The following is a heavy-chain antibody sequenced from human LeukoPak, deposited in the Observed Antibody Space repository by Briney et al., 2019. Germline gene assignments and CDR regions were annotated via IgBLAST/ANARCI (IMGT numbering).Heavy chain of an antibody. V-gene: IGHV4-34*12. J-gene: IGHJ4*02. CDR1: GGPFRGIY. Sequence: SETLSLTCAVDGGPFRGIYWTWIRQSPGKGLEWIGEIIHTGRAHYNPSFESRVAISIDTSKNQFSLKMTSVTAADTAVYYCASAMPGAAIYFWGQGSLVTVSS. CDR2: IIHTGRA. CDR3: ASAMPGAAIYF. D-gene: IGHD6-25*01.